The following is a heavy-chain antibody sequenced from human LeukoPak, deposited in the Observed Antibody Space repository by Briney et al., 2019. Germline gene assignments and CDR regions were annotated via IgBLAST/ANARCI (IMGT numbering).Heavy chain of an antibody. Sequence: GGSLKLSCAASGFDLSAFYMHWVRQASGRGLEWVGLIRSKPSSSTTVYGASVKGRFTISRDDSKNTAYLQMNSLKAGDTAVYYCTRQNCSGGSCSYVDYWGQGTLVTVSS. J-gene: IGHJ4*02. CDR3: TRQNCSGGSCSYVDY. CDR2: IRSKPSSSTT. CDR1: GFDLSAFY. D-gene: IGHD2-15*01. V-gene: IGHV3-73*01.